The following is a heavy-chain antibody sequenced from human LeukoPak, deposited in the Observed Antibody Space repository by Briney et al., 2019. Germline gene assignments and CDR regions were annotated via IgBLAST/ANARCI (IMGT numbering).Heavy chain of an antibody. J-gene: IGHJ4*02. D-gene: IGHD6-13*01. CDR3: ARVAEAAAFDS. CDR2: ISRNSRYI. Sequence: GGSLRLSCSASGFTFINYSMNWVRQAPGKGLEWVSSISRNSRYIYYADSMRGRFTISRDNAKNSLYLQMNSLKPEDTAVYYCARVAEAAAFDSWGQGTLVTVSS. V-gene: IGHV3-21*06. CDR1: GFTFINYS.